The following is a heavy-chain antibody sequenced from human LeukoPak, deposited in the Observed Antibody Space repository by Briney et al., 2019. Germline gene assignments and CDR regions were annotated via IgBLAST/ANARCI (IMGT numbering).Heavy chain of an antibody. Sequence: GGSLRLSCAASGFTFSSYWMSWVRQAPGKGLEWVTNIKQDGTEKYYVDSVKGRFTISRDNAKNSLYLQMNSLRAEDTAVYYCARGRAAAGNLLLGYWGQGTLVTVSS. CDR3: ARGRAAAGNLLLGY. V-gene: IGHV3-7*01. CDR1: GFTFSSYW. CDR2: IKQDGTEK. D-gene: IGHD6-13*01. J-gene: IGHJ4*02.